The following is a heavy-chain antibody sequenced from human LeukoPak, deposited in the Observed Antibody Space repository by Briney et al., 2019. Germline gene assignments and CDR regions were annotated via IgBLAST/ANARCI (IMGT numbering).Heavy chain of an antibody. J-gene: IGHJ4*02. V-gene: IGHV1-18*01. Sequence: ASVKVSCKASGYTFTSYGISWVRQAPGQGLEWMGWISAYNGKTNYAQKLQGRVTMTTDTSTSTAYMELRSLRSDDTAVYYCARDREIVVVPAAMPLSVDYWGQGTLVTVSS. CDR1: GYTFTSYG. CDR3: ARDREIVVVPAAMPLSVDY. CDR2: ISAYNGKT. D-gene: IGHD2-2*01.